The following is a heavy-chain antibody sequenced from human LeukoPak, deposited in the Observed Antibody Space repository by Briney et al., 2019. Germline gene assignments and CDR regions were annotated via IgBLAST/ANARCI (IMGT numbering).Heavy chain of an antibody. CDR3: AKDLYYFGSGSHDY. CDR2: ISGSADIT. J-gene: IGHJ4*02. CDR1: GFIFSSYA. D-gene: IGHD3-10*01. V-gene: IGHV3-23*01. Sequence: GGSLRLSCAASGFIFSSYAMSWVRQAPGKGLEWVSGISGSADITDYADSVKGRFTISRDNSKNTLYLQMNSLRAEDTAVYYCAKDLYYFGSGSHDYWGQGALVTVSS.